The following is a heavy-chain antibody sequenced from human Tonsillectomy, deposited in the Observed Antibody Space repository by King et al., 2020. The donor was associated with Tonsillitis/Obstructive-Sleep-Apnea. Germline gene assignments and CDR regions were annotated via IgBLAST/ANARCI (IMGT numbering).Heavy chain of an antibody. D-gene: IGHD1/OR15-1a*01. Sequence: QLVQSGSELKKPGASVKVSCKASGYTFTSYGINWVRQSPGQGLEWMGWINTKTGDPTYAQGFTGRFVFSLDTSVNTAYLQIISLKAEDTAVYYCASRVNTNAAYDIWGQGTMVAVPS. CDR3: ASRVNTNAAYDI. CDR1: GYTFTSYG. V-gene: IGHV7-4-1*02. CDR2: INTKTGDP. J-gene: IGHJ3*02.